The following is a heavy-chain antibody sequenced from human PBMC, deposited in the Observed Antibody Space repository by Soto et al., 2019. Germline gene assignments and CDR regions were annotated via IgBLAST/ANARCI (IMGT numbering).Heavy chain of an antibody. D-gene: IGHD1-20*01. CDR2: IFHSGDT. Sequence: PSETLSLTCTVSGGSIGTSDYYWSWIRQQPGKGLEWIGYIFHSGDTYYNPSLTSRLAFSVDMSKNQFSRRLTSVTVADTAIYFCARHPRITRGWHFDLWGRGTLVNVSS. CDR3: ARHPRITRGWHFDL. CDR1: GGSIGTSDYY. J-gene: IGHJ2*01. V-gene: IGHV4-31*02.